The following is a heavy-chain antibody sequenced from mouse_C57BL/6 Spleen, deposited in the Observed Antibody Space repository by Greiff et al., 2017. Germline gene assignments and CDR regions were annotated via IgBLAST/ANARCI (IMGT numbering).Heavy chain of an antibody. CDR2: IDPETGGT. V-gene: IGHV1-15*01. CDR1: GYTFTDYE. CDR3: TRNYGSHYYAMNY. D-gene: IGHD1-1*01. Sequence: VQLQQSGAELVRPGASVTLSCKASGYTFTDYEMHWVKQTPVHGLEWIGAIDPETGGTAYNQKFKGKAILTADKSSSTAYMELRSLTSEDSAVYYCTRNYGSHYYAMNYWGQGTSVTVSS. J-gene: IGHJ4*01.